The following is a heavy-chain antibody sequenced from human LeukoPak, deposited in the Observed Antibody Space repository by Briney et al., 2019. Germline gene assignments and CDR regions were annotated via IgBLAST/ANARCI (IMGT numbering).Heavy chain of an antibody. V-gene: IGHV1-46*01. J-gene: IGHJ6*03. D-gene: IGHD3-22*01. Sequence: AASVKVSCKASGYTFTSYYMHWVRQAPGQGLEWMGIINPSGGSTSYAQKFQGRVTMTRDTSTSTVYMELSSPRSEDTAVYYCARSPTYYYDSSGYPSYMDVWGKGTTVTVPS. CDR1: GYTFTSYY. CDR2: INPSGGST. CDR3: ARSPTYYYDSSGYPSYMDV.